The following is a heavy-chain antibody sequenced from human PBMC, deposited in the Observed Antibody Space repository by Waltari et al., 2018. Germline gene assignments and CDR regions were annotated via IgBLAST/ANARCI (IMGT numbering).Heavy chain of an antibody. CDR2: VRPDNSDT. D-gene: IGHD1-1*01. CDR1: GYSFNNYW. V-gene: IGHV5-51*01. Sequence: QLVQSGTEGKKPGESLKISCKTSGYSFNNYWIGWVRQMPGKGLEWMGIVRPDNSDTRYSPSFRRQVTISADKSISIAYLQWSSLKASDTAIYYCARHTEDDNGDDWGQGTLVTVSS. CDR3: ARHTEDDNGDD. J-gene: IGHJ4*02.